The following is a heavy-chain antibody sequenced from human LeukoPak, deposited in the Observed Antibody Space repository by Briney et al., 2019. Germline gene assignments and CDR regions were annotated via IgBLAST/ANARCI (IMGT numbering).Heavy chain of an antibody. CDR1: GFTFDDYA. D-gene: IGHD6-19*01. CDR2: IYSGGST. J-gene: IGHJ5*02. CDR3: ARTAGYSSGWSFDP. Sequence: GGSLRLSCAASGFTFDDYAMHWVRQAPGKGLEWVSVIYSGGSTYYADSVKGRFTISRDNSKNTLYLQMNSLRAEDTAVYYCARTAGYSSGWSFDPWGQGTLVTVSS. V-gene: IGHV3-66*01.